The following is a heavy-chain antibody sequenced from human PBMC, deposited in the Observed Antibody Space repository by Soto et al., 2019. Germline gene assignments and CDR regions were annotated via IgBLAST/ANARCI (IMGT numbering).Heavy chain of an antibody. CDR1: GGTFSSYT. V-gene: IGHV1-69*04. J-gene: IGHJ4*02. Sequence: ASVKVSCKASGGTFSSYTISWVRQAPGQGLEWMGRIIPILGIANYAQKFQGRVTITADKSTSTAYMELSSLRSEDTAVYYCAREPDDYGDYELDFDYWGQGTLVTVSS. CDR2: IIPILGIA. D-gene: IGHD4-17*01. CDR3: AREPDDYGDYELDFDY.